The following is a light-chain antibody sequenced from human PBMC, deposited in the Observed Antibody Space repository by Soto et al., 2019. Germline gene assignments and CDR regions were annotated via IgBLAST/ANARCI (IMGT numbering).Light chain of an antibody. J-gene: IGKJ2*01. CDR1: QSISSY. V-gene: IGKV1-39*01. CDR3: QQSYSTPYT. Sequence: DIQMTQSPSSLSASVGDRVTITCRASQSISSYLNWYQHKLGKAPNLLIYAASSLQSGFPSRFSGSGSGKDFTRTISRLQPEDFATYYRQQSYSTPYTFGQGTKLEIK. CDR2: AAS.